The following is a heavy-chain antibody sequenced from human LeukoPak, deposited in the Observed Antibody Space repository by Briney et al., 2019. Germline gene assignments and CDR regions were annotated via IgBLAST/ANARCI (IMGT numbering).Heavy chain of an antibody. Sequence: GGSLRLSCAASGFTYSSYGMHWVRQAPGKGLEWVAVISYDGSNKYYADSVKGRFTISRDNSKNTLYLQIHSLRAEDTAVYYCARDWYNNSDAFDIWGQGTMVTVSS. V-gene: IGHV3-30*03. J-gene: IGHJ3*02. CDR1: GFTYSSYG. D-gene: IGHD4-11*01. CDR3: ARDWYNNSDAFDI. CDR2: ISYDGSNK.